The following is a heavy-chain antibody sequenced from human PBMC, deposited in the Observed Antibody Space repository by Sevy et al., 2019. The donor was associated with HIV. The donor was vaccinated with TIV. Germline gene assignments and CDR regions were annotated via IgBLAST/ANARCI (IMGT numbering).Heavy chain of an antibody. CDR3: ARGGLPQGLYCSGGSCSRGAFDI. CDR2: IYHSGST. V-gene: IGHV4-30-2*01. D-gene: IGHD2-15*01. CDR1: GGSIGSGGYS. Sequence: SETLSLTCAVSGGSIGSGGYSWSWIRQPPGKGLEWIGYIYHSGSTYYNPSLKNRVTISVDRSKNQFSLKLSSVTAAATAVYYCARGGLPQGLYCSGGSCSRGAFDIWGQGTMVTVSS. J-gene: IGHJ3*02.